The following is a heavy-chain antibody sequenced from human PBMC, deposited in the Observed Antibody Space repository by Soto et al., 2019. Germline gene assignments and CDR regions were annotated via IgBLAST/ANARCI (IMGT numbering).Heavy chain of an antibody. Sequence: DVQLLQSGGGLVQPGGSLTLSCAASRFIFSDYAMNWVRQAPGKGLEWVSSIGGSNTDRYYADSVKGRFIISRDNSKNTLDLQMYSLGDDDTAVYYCAYDAVSYNGNWYWFDSWGQGTLVTVSS. CDR1: RFIFSDYA. V-gene: IGHV3-23*01. D-gene: IGHD1-26*01. CDR2: IGGSNTDR. J-gene: IGHJ5*01. CDR3: AYDAVSYNGNWYWFDS.